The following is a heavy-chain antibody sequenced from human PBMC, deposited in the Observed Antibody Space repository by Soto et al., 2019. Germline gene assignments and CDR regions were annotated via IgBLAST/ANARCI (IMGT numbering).Heavy chain of an antibody. Sequence: SETLSLTCTVSGGSISSYYWSWIRQPPGKGLEWIGYIYHSGSTNYNPSLKSRVTISIDPSKSQFSLNLSSLTAADTAVYYCARKYCTSSRCYQYFDYWGQGTLVTVSS. CDR3: ARKYCTSSRCYQYFDY. CDR1: GGSISSYY. J-gene: IGHJ4*02. V-gene: IGHV4-59*08. D-gene: IGHD2-2*01. CDR2: IYHSGST.